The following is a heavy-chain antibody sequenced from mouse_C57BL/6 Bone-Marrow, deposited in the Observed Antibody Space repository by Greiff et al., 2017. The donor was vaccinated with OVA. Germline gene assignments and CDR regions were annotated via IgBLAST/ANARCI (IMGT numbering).Heavy chain of an antibody. CDR2: IYPRSGNT. J-gene: IGHJ3*01. CDR1: GYTFTSYG. V-gene: IGHV1-81*01. Sequence: QVQLQQSGAELARPGASVKLSCKASGYTFTSYGISWVKQRTGQGLEWIGEIYPRSGNTYYNEKFKGKATLTADKSSSTAYMELRSLTSEDSAVYFCARGYYGSRIRFAYWGQGTLVTVSA. CDR3: ARGYYGSRIRFAY. D-gene: IGHD1-1*01.